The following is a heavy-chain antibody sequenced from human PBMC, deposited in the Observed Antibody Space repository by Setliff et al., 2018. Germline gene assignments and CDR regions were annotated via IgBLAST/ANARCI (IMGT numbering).Heavy chain of an antibody. CDR1: GGSISTYS. J-gene: IGHJ4*02. V-gene: IGHV4-4*07. CDR2: MHGSGST. CDR3: ARDWLIRNSGSYYWQVDY. Sequence: SETLSLTCTVSGGSISTYSWSWIRQAAGKGLEWIGRMHGSGSTNYSPSLKSRVTMSGDTSKNQFSLKLSSVTAADTAVCYCARDWLIRNSGSYYWQVDYWGQGTLVTVSS. D-gene: IGHD1-26*01.